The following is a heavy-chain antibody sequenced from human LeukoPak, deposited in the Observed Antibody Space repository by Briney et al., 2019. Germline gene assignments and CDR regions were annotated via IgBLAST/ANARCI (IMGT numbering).Heavy chain of an antibody. D-gene: IGHD4-17*01. CDR3: ARGRDDYGDDAYYFDY. Sequence: GASVKVSCKASGYTFTSYYMHWVRQAPGQGLEWMGIINPSGGSTSYAQKFQGRVTMTKDTSTSTVYMELSSLRSEDTAVYYCARGRDDYGDDAYYFDYWGQGTLVTVSS. V-gene: IGHV1-46*03. CDR1: GYTFTSYY. CDR2: INPSGGST. J-gene: IGHJ4*02.